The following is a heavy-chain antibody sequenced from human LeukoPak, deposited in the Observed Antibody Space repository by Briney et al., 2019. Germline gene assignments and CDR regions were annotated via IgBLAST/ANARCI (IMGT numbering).Heavy chain of an antibody. J-gene: IGHJ3*02. D-gene: IGHD3-3*01. Sequence: GGSLRLSCAASGSTFSSYSMNWVRQAPGKGLEWVSSISSSSSYIYYADSVKGRFTISRDNAKNSLYLQMNSLRAEDTAVYYCARDYAGITIFGVVPVIWGQGTMVTVSS. CDR1: GSTFSSYS. CDR3: ARDYAGITIFGVVPVI. V-gene: IGHV3-21*01. CDR2: ISSSSSYI.